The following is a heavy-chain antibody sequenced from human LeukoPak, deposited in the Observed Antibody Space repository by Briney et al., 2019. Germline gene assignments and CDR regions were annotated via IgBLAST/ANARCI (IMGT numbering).Heavy chain of an antibody. CDR1: GFTFSSYA. V-gene: IGHV3-48*01. J-gene: IGHJ4*02. Sequence: PGGSLRLSCAASGFTFSSYAMSWVRQAPGKGLEWVSYISSSSSTIYYADSVKGRFTISRDNAKDSLYLQMNSLRAEDTAVYYCARDIVVAIDYWGQGTLVTVSS. D-gene: IGHD2-15*01. CDR3: ARDIVVAIDY. CDR2: ISSSSSTI.